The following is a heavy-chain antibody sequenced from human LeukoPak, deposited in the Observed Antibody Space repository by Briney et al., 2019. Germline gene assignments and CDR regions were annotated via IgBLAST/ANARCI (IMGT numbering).Heavy chain of an antibody. Sequence: ASVKVSCKASGYTLTSYGISWVRQAPGQGLEWMGWISAYNGNTNYAQKLQGRVTMTTDTSTSTAYMELRSLRSDDTAVYYCASGYCSSTSCYYFDYWGQGTLVTVSS. CDR2: ISAYNGNT. CDR3: ASGYCSSTSCYYFDY. CDR1: GYTLTSYG. J-gene: IGHJ4*02. D-gene: IGHD2-2*03. V-gene: IGHV1-18*01.